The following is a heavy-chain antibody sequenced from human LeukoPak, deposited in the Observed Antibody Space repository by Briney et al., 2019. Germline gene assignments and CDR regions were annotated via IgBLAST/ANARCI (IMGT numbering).Heavy chain of an antibody. CDR2: IHSSGST. CDR3: ARDRGDSGDSYGMDV. CDR1: GGSIRTYF. Sequence: SETLSLTCTVSGGSIRTYFWSWIRQPPGKGLEWIGYIHSSGSTKYNPSLKSRVTISIDTSKNQFSLKLSSVTAADTAVYYCARDRGDSGDSYGMDVWGQGTTVTVSS. D-gene: IGHD4-17*01. J-gene: IGHJ6*02. V-gene: IGHV4-59*01.